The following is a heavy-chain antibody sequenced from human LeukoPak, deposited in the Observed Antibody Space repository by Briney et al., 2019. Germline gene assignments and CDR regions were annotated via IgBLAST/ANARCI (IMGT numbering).Heavy chain of an antibody. Sequence: PSETLSLTCTVSGGSISSYYWSWIRQPPGKGLEWIGYTYYSGSTNYNPSLKSRVTISVDTSKNQFSLKLSSVTAADTAVYYCARGKAAAGTIFDYWGQGTLVTVSS. V-gene: IGHV4-59*01. CDR2: TYYSGST. J-gene: IGHJ4*02. D-gene: IGHD6-13*01. CDR1: GGSISSYY. CDR3: ARGKAAAGTIFDY.